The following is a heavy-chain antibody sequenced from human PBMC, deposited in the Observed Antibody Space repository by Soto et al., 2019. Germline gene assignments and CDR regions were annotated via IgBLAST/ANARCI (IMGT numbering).Heavy chain of an antibody. V-gene: IGHV4-31*03. Sequence: TLSLTCTVSGGSISSGGYYWSWIRQHPGKGLEWIGYIYYSGSTYYNPSLKSRVTISVDTSKNQFSLKLSSVTAADTAVYYCARESSSWSSYWFDPWGQGTLVTVSS. CDR3: ARESSSWSSYWFDP. CDR2: IYYSGST. D-gene: IGHD6-13*01. J-gene: IGHJ5*02. CDR1: GGSISSGGYY.